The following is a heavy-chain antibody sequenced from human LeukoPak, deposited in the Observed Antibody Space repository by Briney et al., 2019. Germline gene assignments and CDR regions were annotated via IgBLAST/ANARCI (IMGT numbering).Heavy chain of an antibody. Sequence: GGSLRLSCAASGFTFSSYAMHWVRQAPGEGLEWVAVISYDGSNKYYADSVKGRFTISRDNSKNTLYLQMNSLRAEDTAVYYCARDAQPVPYYFDYWGQGTLVTVSS. CDR1: GFTFSSYA. J-gene: IGHJ4*02. CDR3: ARDAQPVPYYFDY. CDR2: ISYDGSNK. D-gene: IGHD1-14*01. V-gene: IGHV3-30-3*01.